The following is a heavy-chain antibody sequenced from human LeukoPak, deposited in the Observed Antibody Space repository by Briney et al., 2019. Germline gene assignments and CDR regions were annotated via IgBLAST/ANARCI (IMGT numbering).Heavy chain of an antibody. CDR2: IWYDGSNK. CDR1: GFTFSSYG. D-gene: IGHD6-13*01. Sequence: PGGSLRLSCAASGFTFSSYGMHWVRQAPGKGLEWVAVIWYDGSNKYYADSVKGRFTISRDNSKNTLYLQMNSLRAEDTAVYYCARDGSNWFHQYYFDYWGQGTLVTVSS. CDR3: ARDGSNWFHQYYFDY. V-gene: IGHV3-33*01. J-gene: IGHJ4*02.